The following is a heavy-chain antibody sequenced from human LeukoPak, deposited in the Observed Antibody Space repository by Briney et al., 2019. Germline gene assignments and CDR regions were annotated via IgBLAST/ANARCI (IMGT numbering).Heavy chain of an antibody. J-gene: IGHJ4*02. CDR2: MNPNSGNT. CDR1: GYTFTSYD. D-gene: IGHD3-22*01. CDR3: AVRAYYDSSGLDY. V-gene: IGHV1-8*03. Sequence: ASVKVSCKASGYTFTSYDINWVRQATGQGLEWMGWMNPNSGNTGYAQKFQGRVTITRNTSISTAYMELSSLRSEDTAVYYCAVRAYYDSSGLDYWGQGTLVTVSS.